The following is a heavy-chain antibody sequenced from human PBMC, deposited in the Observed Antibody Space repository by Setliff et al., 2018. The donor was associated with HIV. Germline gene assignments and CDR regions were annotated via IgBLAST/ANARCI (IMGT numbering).Heavy chain of an antibody. CDR2: IFYSGST. CDR3: ARVESGILGY. CDR1: GGSINRSPYY. D-gene: IGHD1-26*01. Sequence: SETLSLTCTVSGGSINRSPYYWGWIRQPPGKGLEWIASIFYSGSTYHNPSLKSRVTISVDTANNQFSLKVNSMTAAGSAIYYCARVESGILGYWGRGTLVTVS. J-gene: IGHJ4*02. V-gene: IGHV4-39*07.